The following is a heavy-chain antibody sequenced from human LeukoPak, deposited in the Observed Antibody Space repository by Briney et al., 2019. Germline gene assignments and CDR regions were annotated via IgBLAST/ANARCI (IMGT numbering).Heavy chain of an antibody. CDR1: GGSFSGYY. CDR3: ARGYSSWFFDY. D-gene: IGHD6-13*01. V-gene: IGHV4-34*01. CDR2: INHSGST. Sequence: SETLSLTCAVYGGSFSGYYWSWIRQPPGKGLEWIGEINHSGSTNYNPSLKSRVTISVDTSKNQFSLKLSSVTAADTAVYYCARGYSSWFFDYWGQGTLDTVSS. J-gene: IGHJ4*02.